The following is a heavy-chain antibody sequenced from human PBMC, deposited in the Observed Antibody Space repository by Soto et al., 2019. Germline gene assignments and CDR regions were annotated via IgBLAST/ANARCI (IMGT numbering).Heavy chain of an antibody. CDR3: ARDGRPQWRGRTHWFDP. V-gene: IGHV3-33*01. Sequence: QVQLVESGGGVVQPGRSLRLSCAASGFTFSSYALHWVRQAPGKGLEWVAVIWDDGSNKYYADSVKGRFTISRDNSKNTLYLQMNSLRAEDTAVYYCARDGRPQWRGRTHWFDPWGQGTLVTVPS. CDR2: IWDDGSNK. J-gene: IGHJ5*02. CDR1: GFTFSSYA. D-gene: IGHD1-1*01.